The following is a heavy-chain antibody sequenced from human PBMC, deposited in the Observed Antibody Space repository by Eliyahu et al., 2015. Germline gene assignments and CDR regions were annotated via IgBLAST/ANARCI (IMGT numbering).Heavy chain of an antibody. CDR3: ARGWGYVDY. Sequence: QVQLQESGPGLVKPSETLSLXXSVSGGSXNNYYWTWIRQPPGKXXEWIGHIYYSGSTNYSPSLKSRVTISVDTSKNQFSLRLTSVTAADTAVYYCARGWGYVDYWGQGTLVTVSS. D-gene: IGHD7-27*01. J-gene: IGHJ4*02. CDR1: GGSXNNYY. CDR2: IYYSGST. V-gene: IGHV4-59*01.